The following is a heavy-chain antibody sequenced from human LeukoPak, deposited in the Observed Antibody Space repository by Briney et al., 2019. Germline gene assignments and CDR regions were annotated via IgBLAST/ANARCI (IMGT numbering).Heavy chain of an antibody. Sequence: SVRVSCKASGGTFSSYAISWVRQAPGQGLEWMGGIIPIFGTANYAQKFQGRVTITTDESTSTAYMELTSLRSDDTALYYCATFSAQDYWGQGTLVTVSS. CDR3: ATFSAQDY. D-gene: IGHD2/OR15-2a*01. CDR2: IIPIFGTA. V-gene: IGHV1-69*05. J-gene: IGHJ4*02. CDR1: GGTFSSYA.